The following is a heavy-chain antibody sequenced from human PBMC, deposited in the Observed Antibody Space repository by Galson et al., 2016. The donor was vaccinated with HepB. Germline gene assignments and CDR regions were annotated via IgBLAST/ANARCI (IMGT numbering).Heavy chain of an antibody. CDR1: GFTFSTSG. V-gene: IGHV3-30*18. Sequence: SLRLSCAASGFTFSTSGMHWVRQAPGKGPEWVAVVSYDEGNKHYVDSVKGRFTISRDNSRNVVYLQMNSLRAEDTAVYSCAKAAYYYDNRGDYPFDSGGLGTLVTVSS. J-gene: IGHJ4*02. D-gene: IGHD3-22*01. CDR3: AKAAYYYDNRGDYPFDS. CDR2: VSYDEGNK.